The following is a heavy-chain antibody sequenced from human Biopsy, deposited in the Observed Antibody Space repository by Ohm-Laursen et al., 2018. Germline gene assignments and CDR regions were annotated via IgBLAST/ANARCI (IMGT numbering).Heavy chain of an antibody. CDR1: GDSISSYY. J-gene: IGHJ2*01. D-gene: IGHD3-22*01. CDR3: ARDRGYYSDRTVPGYFDL. Sequence: SETLSLTWTVSGDSISSYYWSWIRQPPGKGLQWIGYVYYTGSTDYNPSLQSRVTIPVYTSKNHFSLRLRSVTPADTAIYYCARDRGYYSDRTVPGYFDLWGRGTLVTVSS. CDR2: VYYTGST. V-gene: IGHV4-59*01.